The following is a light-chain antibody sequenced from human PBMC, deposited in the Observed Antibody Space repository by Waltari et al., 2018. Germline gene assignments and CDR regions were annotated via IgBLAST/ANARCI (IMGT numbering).Light chain of an antibody. CDR3: TSHASGSTLYV. J-gene: IGLJ1*01. CDR1: SSALGAYNH. CDR2: AVS. V-gene: IGLV2-14*01. Sequence: QSALTQPASASGSPGQSITISCTGTSSALGAYNHVSWYQQHPGKAPKLIFSAVSTRPSGVSNRFSGSKSGNTASLTISGLQAEDEADYYCTSHASGSTLYVFGTGTRVTVL.